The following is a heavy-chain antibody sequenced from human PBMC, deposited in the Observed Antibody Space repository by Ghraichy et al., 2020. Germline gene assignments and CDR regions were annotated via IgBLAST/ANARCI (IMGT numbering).Heavy chain of an antibody. Sequence: GGSLRLSCAASGFTFSSYAMTWVRQAPGKGLEWVSTISSSGGSTYYADSVRGRFTISRDNSKNTLYLQMNSLRAEDTAVYYCAKPILPSVAGTFDYWGQGTLVTVSS. V-gene: IGHV3-23*01. CDR3: AKPILPSVAGTFDY. CDR2: ISSSGGST. D-gene: IGHD6-19*01. CDR1: GFTFSSYA. J-gene: IGHJ4*02.